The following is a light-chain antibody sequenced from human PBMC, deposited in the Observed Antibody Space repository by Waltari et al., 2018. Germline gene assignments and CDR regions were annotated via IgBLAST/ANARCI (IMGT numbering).Light chain of an antibody. CDR2: GAS. CDR3: QFYNVWPL. V-gene: IGKV3-15*01. Sequence: EREMTQSPVTLSVSPGERATLSCRASHSPSINVDWYHHKPGQAPRLLIYGASSRAPGVPDRFSGTVSGTEFTLTISSLQSEDFAVYYCQFYNVWPLFGGGTKVEIK. CDR1: HSPSIN. J-gene: IGKJ4*02.